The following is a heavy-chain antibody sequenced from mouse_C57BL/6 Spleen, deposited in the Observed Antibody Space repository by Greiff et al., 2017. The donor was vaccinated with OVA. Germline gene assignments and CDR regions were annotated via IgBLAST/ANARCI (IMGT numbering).Heavy chain of an antibody. V-gene: IGHV14-1*01. CDR3: TTGTTVVANFDY. D-gene: IGHD1-1*01. CDR2: IAPEDGDT. Sequence: EVQLQQSGAELVRPGASVKLSCTASGFNIKDYYMHWVKQRPEPGLEWIGRIAPEDGDTDYAPKFQGKATMTADTSSNTAYLQLSSLTSEDTAVDDCTTGTTVVANFDYWGQGTTLTGSS. J-gene: IGHJ2*01. CDR1: GFNIKDYY.